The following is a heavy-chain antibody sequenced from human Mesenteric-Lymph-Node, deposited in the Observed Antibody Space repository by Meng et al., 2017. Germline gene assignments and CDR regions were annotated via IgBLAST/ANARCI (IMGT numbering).Heavy chain of an antibody. D-gene: IGHD6-19*01. CDR2: ISSSSSYI. J-gene: IGHJ4*02. CDR1: GFTFSSYE. Sequence: GESLKISCAASGFTFSSYEMNWVRQAPGKGLEWVSYISSSSSYIYYADSVKGRFTISRDNAKNSLYLQMNSLRAEDTAVYYCAREGGEQWLGPRPLNYFDYWGQGTLVTVSS. V-gene: IGHV3-21*05. CDR3: AREGGEQWLGPRPLNYFDY.